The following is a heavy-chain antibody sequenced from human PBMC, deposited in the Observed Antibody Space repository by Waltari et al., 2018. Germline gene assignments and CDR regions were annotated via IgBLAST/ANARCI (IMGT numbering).Heavy chain of an antibody. D-gene: IGHD2-2*02. J-gene: IGHJ4*02. V-gene: IGHV3-23*01. CDR2: ISGSGGTT. CDR3: AKSCSTSCYTCQLCY. CDR1: GFTFSRYA. Sequence: EVQLLESGGGLVQPGGSLRLSCAAAGFTFSRYAMSWVRQGPGKGLEWVSAISGSGGTTYYADSVKGRFTISRDNSKNTLYLQMNSLRAEDTAVYYCAKSCSTSCYTCQLCYWGQGTLVTVSS.